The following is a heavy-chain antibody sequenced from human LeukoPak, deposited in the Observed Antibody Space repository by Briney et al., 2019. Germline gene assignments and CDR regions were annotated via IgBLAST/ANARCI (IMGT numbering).Heavy chain of an antibody. V-gene: IGHV4-4*07. CDR3: ATEPTRTPYYYMDV. Sequence: SETLSLTCNVSGGSISSYYWNWIRQPAGKGLEWIGRISSSGSANYNPSLKRRVTLSVDTSKKQLSLTLNSVTAADTAVFYCATEPTRTPYYYMDVWGTGTTVIVSS. CDR2: ISSSGSA. D-gene: IGHD1-1*01. CDR1: GGSISSYY. J-gene: IGHJ6*03.